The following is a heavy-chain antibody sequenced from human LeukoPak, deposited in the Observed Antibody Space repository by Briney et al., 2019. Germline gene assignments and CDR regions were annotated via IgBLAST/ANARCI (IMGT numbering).Heavy chain of an antibody. V-gene: IGHV3-23*01. Sequence: GGSLRLSCAASGFTFSSYAMSWVRQAPGKGLEWVSAISGSGGSTYYADSVKGRFTISRDNSKTTLYLQMNSLRAEDTAVYYCAKSVCSGGSCYYRHFDYWGQGTLVTVSS. J-gene: IGHJ4*02. D-gene: IGHD2-15*01. CDR3: AKSVCSGGSCYYRHFDY. CDR2: ISGSGGST. CDR1: GFTFSSYA.